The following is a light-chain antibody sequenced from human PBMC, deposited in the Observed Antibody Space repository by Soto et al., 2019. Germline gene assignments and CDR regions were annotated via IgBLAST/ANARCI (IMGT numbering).Light chain of an antibody. CDR3: QQRSNWPIT. V-gene: IGKV3-11*01. Sequence: EIVLTQSPATLSLSPGERATLSCRASQSVSSYLAWYQQKPGQAPRLLIYDASNRATGIPAKFSGSGFGTDFTLTISSLEPADSAVYYCQQRSNWPITFGQGTRLEIK. CDR1: QSVSSY. CDR2: DAS. J-gene: IGKJ5*01.